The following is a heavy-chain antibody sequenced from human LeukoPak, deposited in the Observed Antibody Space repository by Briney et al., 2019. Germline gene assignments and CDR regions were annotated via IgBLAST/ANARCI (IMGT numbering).Heavy chain of an antibody. D-gene: IGHD2-8*01. CDR3: AKDPDCTSGICYTFFDY. CDR2: ISSSGSTI. V-gene: IGHV3-48*03. Sequence: GSLRLSCAASGFTFSSYEMNWVRQAPGKGLEWVSYISSSGSTIYYADSVKGRFTISRDNSKNTLYLQMNSLRAEDTAVYYCAKDPDCTSGICYTFFDYWGQGTLVTVSS. CDR1: GFTFSSYE. J-gene: IGHJ4*02.